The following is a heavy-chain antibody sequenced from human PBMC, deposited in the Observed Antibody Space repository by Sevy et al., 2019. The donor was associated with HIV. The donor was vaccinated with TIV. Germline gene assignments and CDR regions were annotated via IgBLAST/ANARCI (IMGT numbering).Heavy chain of an antibody. J-gene: IGHJ6*03. CDR2: ISSSSSYT. V-gene: IGHV3-11*06. Sequence: GGSLRVSCAASGFTFSDYYMSWIRQAPGKGLEWVSYISSSSSYTNYADSVKGRFTISRDNAKNSLYLQMNSLRAEDTAVYYCARDFMGSSGYIDVRGKGTTVTVSS. CDR3: ARDFMGSSGYIDV. CDR1: GFTFSDYY. D-gene: IGHD3-22*01.